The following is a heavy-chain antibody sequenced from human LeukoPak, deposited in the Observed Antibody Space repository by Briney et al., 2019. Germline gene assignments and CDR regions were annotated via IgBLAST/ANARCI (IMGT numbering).Heavy chain of an antibody. CDR3: TSGLIAIESDNNLYQYMDV. CDR2: ITSKCNYI. D-gene: IGHD2-21*01. CDR1: GFTFSVYS. Sequence: GGSLRLSCSGSGFTFSVYSMNWVRQAPGKGLEWVSSITSKCNYIYYADSVKGRFTISRDNAMNSVFLQLNSLRAEDSAVYYCTSGLIAIESDNNLYQYMDVWGKGATVTVSS. J-gene: IGHJ6*03. V-gene: IGHV3-21*01.